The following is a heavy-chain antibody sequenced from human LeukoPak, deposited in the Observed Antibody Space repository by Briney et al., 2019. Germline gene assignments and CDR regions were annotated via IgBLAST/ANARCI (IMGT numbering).Heavy chain of an antibody. Sequence: SETLSLTCAVYGGSFSGYYWGWIRQPPGKGLEWIGEINHSGSTNYNPSLKSRVTISVDTSKNQFSLKLSSVTAADTAVYYCARGEMATVPFDYWGQGTLVTVSS. D-gene: IGHD5-24*01. CDR3: ARGEMATVPFDY. V-gene: IGHV4-34*01. CDR2: INHSGST. CDR1: GGSFSGYY. J-gene: IGHJ4*02.